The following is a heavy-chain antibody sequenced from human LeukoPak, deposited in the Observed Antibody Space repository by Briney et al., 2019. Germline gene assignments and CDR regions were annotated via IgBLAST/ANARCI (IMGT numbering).Heavy chain of an antibody. V-gene: IGHV3-30*18. CDR1: GFTFSSYG. J-gene: IGHJ4*02. CDR2: TSSDGTNK. Sequence: PGRSLRLSCAASGFTFSSYGMHWVRQAPGKGLEWVAVTSSDGTNKYYAVSVKGRFTVSRDNSKNTLYLQMNSLRAEDTAVYYCAKSGYSYGYGLSGYWGQGTLVTVSS. CDR3: AKSGYSYGYGLSGY. D-gene: IGHD5-18*01.